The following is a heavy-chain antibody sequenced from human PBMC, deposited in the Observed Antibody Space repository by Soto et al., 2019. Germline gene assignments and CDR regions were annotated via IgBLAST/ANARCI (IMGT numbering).Heavy chain of an antibody. Sequence: ASVKVSCKASGYTFTGYYMHWGRQAPGQGLEWMGWINPNSGGTNYAQKFQGRVTMTRDTSISTAYMELSRLRSDDTAVYYCARNDYGDLGGMDVWGQGTAVTVSS. V-gene: IGHV1-2*02. CDR1: GYTFTGYY. CDR2: INPNSGGT. CDR3: ARNDYGDLGGMDV. J-gene: IGHJ6*02. D-gene: IGHD4-17*01.